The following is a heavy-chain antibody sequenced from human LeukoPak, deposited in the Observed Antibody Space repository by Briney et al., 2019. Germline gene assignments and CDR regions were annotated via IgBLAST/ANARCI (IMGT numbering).Heavy chain of an antibody. V-gene: IGHV4-59*01. Sequence: SETLSLTCTVSGGSISSYYWSWIRQPPGKGLEWIGYIYYSGSTNYNPSLKSRVTISVDTSTNQFSLKLSSVTAADTAVYYCARDFSPDFWSGYHGNWFDPWGQGTLVTVSS. J-gene: IGHJ5*02. CDR2: IYYSGST. CDR3: ARDFSPDFWSGYHGNWFDP. CDR1: GGSISSYY. D-gene: IGHD3-3*01.